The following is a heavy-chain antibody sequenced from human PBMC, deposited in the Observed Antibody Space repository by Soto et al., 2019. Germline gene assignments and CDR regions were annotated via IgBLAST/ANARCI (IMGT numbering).Heavy chain of an antibody. J-gene: IGHJ2*01. D-gene: IGHD3-22*01. CDR3: ARTIAGQYDSSGYYYGWYFDL. Sequence: SETLSLTCTVSGGSISSSSYYWGWIRQPPGKGLERIGSIYYSGSTYYNPSLKSRVTISVDTSKNQFSLKLSSVTAADTAVYYCARTIAGQYDSSGYYYGWYFDLWGRGTLVTVSS. CDR1: GGSISSSSYY. V-gene: IGHV4-39*01. CDR2: IYYSGST.